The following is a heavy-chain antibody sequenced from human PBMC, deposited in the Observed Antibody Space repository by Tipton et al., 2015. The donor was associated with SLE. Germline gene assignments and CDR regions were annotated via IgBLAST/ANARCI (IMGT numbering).Heavy chain of an antibody. CDR2: IYYSGNT. CDR1: GGSISSRSYY. J-gene: IGHJ4*02. V-gene: IGHV4-39*07. Sequence: TLSLTCTVSGGSISSRSYYWAWIRQPPGKGLEWIGSIYYSGNTYYNPSLRSRVTISIDTSKNQFSLKLTSVTAADTAVYSCARGGYGSGSYYNWFDYWGQGTLVTVSS. D-gene: IGHD3-10*01. CDR3: ARGGYGSGSYYNWFDY.